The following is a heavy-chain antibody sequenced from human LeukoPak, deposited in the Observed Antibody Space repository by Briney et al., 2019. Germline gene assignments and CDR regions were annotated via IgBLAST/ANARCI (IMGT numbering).Heavy chain of an antibody. CDR2: INRDGSKT. J-gene: IGHJ4*02. Sequence: GGSLRLSCAVSGLTLSSYRMHWVRPVPGKGLDWVSRINRDGSKTSYAASVKGQFTISGDNAKSTVNLQMSGLKADDTAIYYCARPPWLHLDYWGQGILVTVSS. V-gene: IGHV3-74*01. CDR3: ARPPWLHLDY. D-gene: IGHD5-12*01. CDR1: GLTLSSYR.